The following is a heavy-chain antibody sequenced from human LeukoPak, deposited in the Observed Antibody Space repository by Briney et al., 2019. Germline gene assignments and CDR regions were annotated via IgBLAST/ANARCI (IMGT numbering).Heavy chain of an antibody. D-gene: IGHD6-13*01. CDR3: ARVGRKLSSWPVDY. J-gene: IGHJ4*02. CDR2: ISWDGGST. Sequence: GGSLRLSCAASGFTFSSYTMHWVRQAPGKGLEWVSLISWDGGSTYYADSVKGRFTISRDNAKNSLYLQMNSLRAEDTAVYYCARVGRKLSSWPVDYWGQGTLVTVSS. CDR1: GFTFSSYT. V-gene: IGHV3-43*01.